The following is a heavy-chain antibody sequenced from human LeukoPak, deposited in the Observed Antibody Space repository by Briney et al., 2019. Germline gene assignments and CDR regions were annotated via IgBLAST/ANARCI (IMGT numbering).Heavy chain of an antibody. V-gene: IGHV5-51*01. CDR1: GYSFTSYW. J-gene: IGHJ4*02. CDR2: IYPGDSDT. D-gene: IGHD1-26*01. CDR3: ARSGPRGLLPPYFDY. Sequence: GESLKISCKGSGYSFTSYWIGWVRQMPGKGLEWMGIIYPGDSDTRYSPSFQGQVTISADKSISTAYLQWSSLKASDTAMYYCARSGPRGLLPPYFDYWGQGTLVTVSS.